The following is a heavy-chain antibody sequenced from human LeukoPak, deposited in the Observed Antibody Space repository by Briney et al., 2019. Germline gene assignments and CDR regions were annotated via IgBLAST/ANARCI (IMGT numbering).Heavy chain of an antibody. Sequence: GGSLRLSCAASGFTFSSNGMHWVRQAPGKGLEWVAVIWYDGSNKYYADSVKGRFTISRDNPKNTLYLQVNSLRAEDTAVYYCARGPNYFDYWGQGTLVTVSS. CDR1: GFTFSSNG. CDR2: IWYDGSNK. J-gene: IGHJ4*02. V-gene: IGHV3-33*01. CDR3: ARGPNYFDY.